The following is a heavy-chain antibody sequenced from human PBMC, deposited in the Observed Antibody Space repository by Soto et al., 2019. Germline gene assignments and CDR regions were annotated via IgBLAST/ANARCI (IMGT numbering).Heavy chain of an antibody. CDR1: GFSLSTNSVG. V-gene: IGHV2-5*02. CDR3: AHIMITWGGVSALDAFDM. Sequence: SGPTLVNPTQTLTLTCSFSGFSLSTNSVGVAWMRQPPGKALEWLAIIYWDDDRHYSPSLKTRLAITKDTSKNQVVLTMTNLDPGDTATYYCAHIMITWGGVSALDAFDMWGQGTMVTVSS. CDR2: IYWDDDR. J-gene: IGHJ3*02. D-gene: IGHD3-16*01.